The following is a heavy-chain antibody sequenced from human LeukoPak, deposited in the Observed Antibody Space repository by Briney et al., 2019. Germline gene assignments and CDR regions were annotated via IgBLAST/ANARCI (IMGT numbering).Heavy chain of an antibody. Sequence: SETLSLTCAVYGGSFSGYYWSWMRQPPGKGLEWIGEIKHSGSTNYNPSLKSRVTISVDTSKNQFSLKLSSVTAADTAVYYCARERRKEYYYDSSGYGKNAFDIWGQGTMVTVSS. CDR2: IKHSGST. D-gene: IGHD3-22*01. J-gene: IGHJ3*02. CDR1: GGSFSGYY. CDR3: ARERRKEYYYDSSGYGKNAFDI. V-gene: IGHV4-34*01.